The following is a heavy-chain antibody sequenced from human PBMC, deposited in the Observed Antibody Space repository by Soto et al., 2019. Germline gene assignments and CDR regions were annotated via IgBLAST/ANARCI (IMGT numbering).Heavy chain of an antibody. CDR2: ITGSGTNT. J-gene: IGHJ4*02. D-gene: IGHD3-3*01. CDR3: SRMIFGYYFDY. V-gene: IGHV3-23*01. CDR1: GFTFSSYA. Sequence: GGSLRLSCAASGFTFSSYAMSWVRQAPGKGLEWVSSITGSGTNTYYADSVKGRFTISRDNSKNTLYLQMNTLRAEDTAVYFCSRMIFGYYFDYWGQGTLVTVSS.